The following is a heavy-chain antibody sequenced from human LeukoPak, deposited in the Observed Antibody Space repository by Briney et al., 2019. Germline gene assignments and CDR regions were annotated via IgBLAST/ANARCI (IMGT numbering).Heavy chain of an antibody. V-gene: IGHV3-21*01. J-gene: IGHJ4*02. CDR1: GFTFSSYS. D-gene: IGHD2-15*01. CDR2: ISSSSSYI. CDR3: ASRVAATTGGDY. Sequence: GSLRLSCAASGFTFSSYSMNWVRQAPGKGLEWVSSISSSSSYIYYADSVKGRFTISRDNAKNSLYLQMNSLRAEDTAVYYCASRVAATTGGDYWGQGTLVTVSS.